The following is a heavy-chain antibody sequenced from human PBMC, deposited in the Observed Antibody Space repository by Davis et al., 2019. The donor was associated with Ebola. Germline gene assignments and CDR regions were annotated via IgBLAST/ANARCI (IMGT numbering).Heavy chain of an antibody. D-gene: IGHD2/OR15-2a*01. Sequence: PGGSLRLSCAASGFTFSNYWMHWVRQAPGKGLVWVSRIYTDGSATSYADSVKGRFTISRDNAKNSLYLQMSSLRAEDTAVYYCAREPIVKVEKFYYYYGLDVWGQGTTVTVSS. J-gene: IGHJ6*02. CDR3: AREPIVKVEKFYYYYGLDV. V-gene: IGHV3-74*01. CDR2: IYTDGSAT. CDR1: GFTFSNYW.